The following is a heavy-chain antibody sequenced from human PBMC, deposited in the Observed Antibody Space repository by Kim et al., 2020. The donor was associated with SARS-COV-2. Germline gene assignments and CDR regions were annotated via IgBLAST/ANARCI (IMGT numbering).Heavy chain of an antibody. J-gene: IGHJ4*02. CDR3: AGDHGAVGGSFDY. Sequence: YADSGKSRFTISRDNAKNSLYLQMNSLRDENTAVYYCAGDHGAVGGSFDYWGQGTLVTVSS. D-gene: IGHD6-19*01. V-gene: IGHV3-48*02.